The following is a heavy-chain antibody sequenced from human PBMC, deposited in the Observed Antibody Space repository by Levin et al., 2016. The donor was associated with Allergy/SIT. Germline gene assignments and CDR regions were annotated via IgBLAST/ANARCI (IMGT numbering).Heavy chain of an antibody. CDR2: IYFNGRT. J-gene: IGHJ4*02. Sequence: SETLSLTCTVSGGSVSSGTFYWSWIRQPPGKGLEWIGYIYFNGRTKYNPSLKSRVTISVDTSKNQFSLKLRSVTAADTAVYYCARDLGAGASGRWQQIDQWGQGTLVTVSS. V-gene: IGHV4-61*01. CDR1: GGSVSSGTFY. D-gene: IGHD5-12*01. CDR3: ARDLGAGASGRWQQIDQ.